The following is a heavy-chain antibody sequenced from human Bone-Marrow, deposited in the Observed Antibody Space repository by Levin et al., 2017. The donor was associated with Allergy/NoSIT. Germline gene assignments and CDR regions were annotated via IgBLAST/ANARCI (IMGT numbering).Heavy chain of an antibody. V-gene: IGHV3-9*01. Sequence: SLKISCAASGFTFDDYAMHWVRQTPGRGLEWVSGISWNSGKIGYGDSLKGRFTISRDNAKSSLYLQMNSLSVEDTALYYCAKTSGFSFGIDAFEMWGQGTMVTVSS. D-gene: IGHD5-12*01. J-gene: IGHJ3*02. CDR3: AKTSGFSFGIDAFEM. CDR2: ISWNSGKI. CDR1: GFTFDDYA.